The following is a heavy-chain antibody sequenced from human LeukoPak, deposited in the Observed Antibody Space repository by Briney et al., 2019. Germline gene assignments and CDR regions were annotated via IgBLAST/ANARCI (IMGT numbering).Heavy chain of an antibody. J-gene: IGHJ5*02. CDR1: GGSISSSSYY. Sequence: SETLSLTCTLSGGSISSSSYYWGWIRQPPGKGLEWIGSIYYSGSTYYNPSLKSRVTISVDTSKNQFSLKLSSVTAADTAVYYCAGHDKRWYQLINWFDPWGQGTLVTVSS. D-gene: IGHD2-2*01. V-gene: IGHV4-39*01. CDR3: AGHDKRWYQLINWFDP. CDR2: IYYSGST.